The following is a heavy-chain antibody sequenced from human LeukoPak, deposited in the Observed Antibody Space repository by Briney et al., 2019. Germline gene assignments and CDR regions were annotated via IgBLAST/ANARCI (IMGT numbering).Heavy chain of an antibody. CDR3: ARDSGHSSGFDY. Sequence: ASVKVSCKASGGTFSSYAISWVRQAPGQGLEWMGGIIPVFGTANYAQKFQGRVTITADESTSTAYMELSSLRSEDTAVYYCARDSGHSSGFDYWGQGTLVTVSS. D-gene: IGHD6-25*01. J-gene: IGHJ4*02. CDR1: GGTFSSYA. CDR2: IIPVFGTA. V-gene: IGHV1-69*13.